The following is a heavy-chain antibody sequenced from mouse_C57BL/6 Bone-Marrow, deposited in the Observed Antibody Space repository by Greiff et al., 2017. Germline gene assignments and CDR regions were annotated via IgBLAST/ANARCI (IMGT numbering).Heavy chain of an antibody. Sequence: VQLQQSGAELMKPGASVKLSCKATGYTFTGYWIAGVKQRPGHGLEWIGEILPGSGSTNYTENFKGKATFTADTSSNTAYMQLSSLTTEDSAIYYCASGPIGDYRGQGTTLTVSS. CDR2: ILPGSGST. CDR1: GYTFTGYW. V-gene: IGHV1-9*01. CDR3: ASGPIGDY. D-gene: IGHD3-2*02. J-gene: IGHJ2*01.